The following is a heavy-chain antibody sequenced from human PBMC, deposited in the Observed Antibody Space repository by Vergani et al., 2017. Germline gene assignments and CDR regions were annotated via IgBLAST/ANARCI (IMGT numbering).Heavy chain of an antibody. CDR3: ARGSPMGYCSGGSCYIYXFDY. V-gene: IGHV4-34*01. Sequence: QVQLQQWGAGLLKPSETLSLTCAVYGGSFSGYYWSWIRQPPGKGLEWIGEINHSGSTNYNPSLKSRVTISVDTSKNQFSLKLSSVTAADTAVYYCARGSPMGYCSGGSCYIYXFDYWGQGTLVTVSS. CDR2: INHSGST. CDR1: GGSFSGYY. J-gene: IGHJ4*02. D-gene: IGHD2-15*01.